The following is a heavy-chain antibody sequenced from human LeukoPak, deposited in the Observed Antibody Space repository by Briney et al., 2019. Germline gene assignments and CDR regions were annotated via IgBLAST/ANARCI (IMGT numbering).Heavy chain of an antibody. V-gene: IGHV3-33*08. CDR1: GFTFSSYG. CDR2: IWYDGSNK. D-gene: IGHD2-2*01. Sequence: GGSLRLSRAASGFTFSSYGMHWVRQAPGKGLEWVAVIWYDGSNKYYADSVKGRFTISRDNSKNTLYLQMNSLRAEDTAVYYCARDRGIVVVPAAMKGMDVWGQGTTVTVSS. J-gene: IGHJ6*02. CDR3: ARDRGIVVVPAAMKGMDV.